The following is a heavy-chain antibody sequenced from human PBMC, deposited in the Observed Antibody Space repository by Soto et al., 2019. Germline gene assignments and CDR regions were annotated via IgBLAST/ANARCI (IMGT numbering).Heavy chain of an antibody. CDR2: INARTGNT. D-gene: IGHD3-16*01. V-gene: IGHV1-3*01. CDR3: AANGVGGI. CDR1: GYTFTSYA. Sequence: QVQLVQSGAEVKKPGASVKVSCKASGYTFTSYAMHWVRQAPGQRLEWMGWINARTGNTKYSQKFQGRVTITRDTSASTAYIELSSLRSEDTAVYYCAANGVGGIWGQGTMVTFSS. J-gene: IGHJ3*02.